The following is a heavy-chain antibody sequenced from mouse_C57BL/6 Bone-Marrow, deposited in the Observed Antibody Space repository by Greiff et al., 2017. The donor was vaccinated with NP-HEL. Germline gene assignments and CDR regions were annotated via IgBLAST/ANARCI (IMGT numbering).Heavy chain of an antibody. CDR1: GYTFTSYW. Sequence: QVHVKQSGAELVKPGASVKLSCKASGYTFTSYWMHWVKQRPGQGLEWIGMIHPNSGSTNYNEKFKSKATLTVDKSSSTAYMQLSSLTSEDSAVYYCAPTAQATAWFAYWGQGTLVTVSA. CDR2: IHPNSGST. V-gene: IGHV1-64*01. D-gene: IGHD3-2*02. CDR3: APTAQATAWFAY. J-gene: IGHJ3*01.